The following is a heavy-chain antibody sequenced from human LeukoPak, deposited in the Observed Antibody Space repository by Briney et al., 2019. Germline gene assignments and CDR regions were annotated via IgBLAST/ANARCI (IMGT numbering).Heavy chain of an antibody. Sequence: ASVKVSCKASGYTFTGYYMHWVRQAPGQGLEWMGWINPNGGGTNYAQKFQGRVTMTRDTSISTAYMELSRLRSDDTAVYYCARARRAARPPGYFDYWGQGTLVTVSS. CDR3: ARARRAARPPGYFDY. CDR2: INPNGGGT. V-gene: IGHV1-2*02. CDR1: GYTFTGYY. J-gene: IGHJ4*02. D-gene: IGHD6-6*01.